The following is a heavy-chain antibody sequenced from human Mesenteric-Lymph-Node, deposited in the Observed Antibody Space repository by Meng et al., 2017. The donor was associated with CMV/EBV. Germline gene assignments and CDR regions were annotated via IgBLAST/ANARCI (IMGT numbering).Heavy chain of an antibody. CDR3: TRDSSGSRTFDP. D-gene: IGHD3-10*01. Sequence: VASGFSFDGYAMHWVRQAPGKGLEWVAVISYDGGNKNYAGSVEGRFTIAIDNANNKVYLQMNSLRVEDTAIYYCTRDSSGSRTFDPWGQGTLVTVSS. CDR1: GFSFDGYA. CDR2: ISYDGGNK. J-gene: IGHJ5*02. V-gene: IGHV3-30*04.